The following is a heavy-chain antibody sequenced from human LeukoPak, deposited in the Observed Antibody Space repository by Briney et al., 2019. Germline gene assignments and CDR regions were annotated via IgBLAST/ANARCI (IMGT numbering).Heavy chain of an antibody. CDR1: GYTLTSYD. CDR2: MNPNSGNT. CDR3: ARVEVDTAMAQNWFDP. V-gene: IGHV1-8*02. D-gene: IGHD5-18*01. Sequence: ASVKVSCKASGYTLTSYDINWVRQATGQGLEWMGWMNPNSGNTGYAQKFQGRVTMTRNTSISTAYMELSSLRSEDTAVYYCARVEVDTAMAQNWFDPWGQGTLVTVSS. J-gene: IGHJ5*02.